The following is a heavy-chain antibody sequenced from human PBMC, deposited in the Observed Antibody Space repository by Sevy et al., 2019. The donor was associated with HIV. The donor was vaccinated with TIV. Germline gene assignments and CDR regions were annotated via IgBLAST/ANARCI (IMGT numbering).Heavy chain of an antibody. J-gene: IGHJ6*03. CDR3: ARMGQWLPPGDYYYYMDF. V-gene: IGHV4-61*09. Sequence: SETLSLTCTVSGDSIRSSSDFWSWIRQPARKGLEWIGHIYSSGNTNYNPSLKSRVTISVDTSKNQFSLKLSSVTAADTGVYYCARMGQWLPPGDYYYYMDFWGKGTTVTVSS. CDR2: IYSSGNT. CDR1: GDSIRSSSDF. D-gene: IGHD6-19*01.